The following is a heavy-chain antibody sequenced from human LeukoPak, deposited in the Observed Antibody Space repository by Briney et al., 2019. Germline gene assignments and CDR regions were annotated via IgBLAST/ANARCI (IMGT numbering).Heavy chain of an antibody. J-gene: IGHJ1*01. D-gene: IGHD1-14*01. CDR3: AIRYPRKKYFQH. CDR2: INHSGST. Sequence: PSETLSLTCAVYGGSFSGYYWSWIRQPPGKGLEWIGEINHSGSTNYNPSLKSRVTISVDTSKNQFSLKLSSVTAADTAVYCCAIRYPRKKYFQHWGQGTLVTVSS. CDR1: GGSFSGYY. V-gene: IGHV4-34*01.